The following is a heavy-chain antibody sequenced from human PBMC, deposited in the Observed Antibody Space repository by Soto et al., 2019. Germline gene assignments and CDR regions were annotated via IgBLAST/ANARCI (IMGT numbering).Heavy chain of an antibody. Sequence: EVQLVQSGAEVKKPGESLKISCKGSGYSFTNFWIGWVRQMPGKGLEWMGIIYPGDSDTRYSPSFQGQVTISADKSISTAYLQWSSLKASDTAMYYCARHGSIAARSNYFDYWGQGTLVTVSS. D-gene: IGHD6-6*01. CDR1: GYSFTNFW. CDR2: IYPGDSDT. CDR3: ARHGSIAARSNYFDY. J-gene: IGHJ4*02. V-gene: IGHV5-51*01.